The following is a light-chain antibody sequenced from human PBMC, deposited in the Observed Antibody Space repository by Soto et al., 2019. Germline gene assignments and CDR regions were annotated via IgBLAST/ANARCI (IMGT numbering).Light chain of an antibody. Sequence: EIVMTQSPATLSVSPGERATVSCRASQTVSSNLAWYQQKLGQAPRLLIHGASTRATGVPARLSGGGSGTELTLTISSLQSEDFAVYYCQQYHNWPPQYTFGQGTKLQIK. CDR2: GAS. V-gene: IGKV3-15*01. J-gene: IGKJ2*01. CDR1: QTVSSN. CDR3: QQYHNWPPQYT.